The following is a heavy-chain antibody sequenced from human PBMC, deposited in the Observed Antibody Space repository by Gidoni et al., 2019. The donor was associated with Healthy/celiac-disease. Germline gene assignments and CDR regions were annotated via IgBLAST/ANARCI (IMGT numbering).Heavy chain of an antibody. CDR1: GYY. CDR3: ARGRLSSVLRFLERGKTFDY. J-gene: IGHJ4*02. D-gene: IGHD3-3*01. V-gene: IGHV4-34*01. Sequence: GYYWSWIRQPPGKGLEWIGEINHSGSTNYNPSLKSRVTISVDTSKNQFSLKLSSVTAADTAVYYCARGRLSSVLRFLERGKTFDYWGQGTLVTVSS. CDR2: INHSGST.